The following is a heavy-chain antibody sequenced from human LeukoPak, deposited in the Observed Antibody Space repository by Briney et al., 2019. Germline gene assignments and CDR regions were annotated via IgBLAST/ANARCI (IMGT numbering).Heavy chain of an antibody. D-gene: IGHD4-11*01. Sequence: ASVKVSCKASGDTLTRLYIHWVRQAPGQGLEWIGWINAKSGATSYARKFQDRVTMTRDTSTNATFMELTRLTPDDTAMFYCARDNQEDSAVSNGYDSGWFDPWGQGTLVTVSS. CDR2: INAKSGAT. CDR1: GDTLTRLY. CDR3: ARDNQEDSAVSNGYDSGWFDP. V-gene: IGHV1-2*02. J-gene: IGHJ5*02.